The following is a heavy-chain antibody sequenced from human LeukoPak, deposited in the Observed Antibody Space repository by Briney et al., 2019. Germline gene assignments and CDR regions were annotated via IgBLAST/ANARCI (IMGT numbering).Heavy chain of an antibody. Sequence: SETLSLTCTVSGGSISSYYWSWIRQPPGKGLEWIGEINHSGSTNYNPSLKSRVTISVDTSKNQFSLKLSSVTAADTAVYYCARRGYYGSGSYFGERKGAIDYWGQGTLVTVSS. CDR2: INHSGST. CDR1: GGSISSYY. J-gene: IGHJ4*02. V-gene: IGHV4-34*01. D-gene: IGHD3-10*01. CDR3: ARRGYYGSGSYFGERKGAIDY.